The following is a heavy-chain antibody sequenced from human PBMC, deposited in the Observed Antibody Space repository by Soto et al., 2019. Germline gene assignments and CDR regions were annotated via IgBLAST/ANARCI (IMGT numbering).Heavy chain of an antibody. CDR3: ARTQITIFGVVERGGDYHYYYKDV. CDR1: GGSISSSSYY. D-gene: IGHD3-3*01. V-gene: IGHV4-39*01. Sequence: SETLSLTCTVSGGSISSSSYYWGWIRQPPGKGLEWIGSIYYSGSTYYNPSLKSRVTISVDTSKNQFSLKLSSVTAADTAVYYCARTQITIFGVVERGGDYHYYYKDVWGKGTTVTVSS. CDR2: IYYSGST. J-gene: IGHJ6*03.